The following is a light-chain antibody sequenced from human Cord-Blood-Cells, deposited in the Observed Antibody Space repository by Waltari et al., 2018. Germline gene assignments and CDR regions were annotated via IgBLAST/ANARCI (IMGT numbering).Light chain of an antibody. J-gene: IGKJ3*01. Sequence: DIQMTQSPSSLSASVGDRVTITCRASQSISSYLNWYQQKPGKAPKLLIYAAYSLQSGVPSKFSGSGSWTDFTLTISSLQPEDFATYYCQQSYSTPFTFGPGTKVDIK. CDR1: QSISSY. CDR3: QQSYSTPFT. CDR2: AAY. V-gene: IGKV1-39*01.